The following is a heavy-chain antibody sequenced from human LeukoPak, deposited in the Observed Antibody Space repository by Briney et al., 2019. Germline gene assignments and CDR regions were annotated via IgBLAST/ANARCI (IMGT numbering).Heavy chain of an antibody. Sequence: SETLSLTCAVSGGSISSGGYSWRWIRQPPGKGLEWIGYIYHSGSTYYNPSLKSRVTISVDRSKNQFSLKLSSVTAADTAVYYCARVSNYGDFDYWGQGTLVTVSS. J-gene: IGHJ4*02. CDR2: IYHSGST. V-gene: IGHV4-30-2*01. D-gene: IGHD4-17*01. CDR1: GGSISSGGYS. CDR3: ARVSNYGDFDY.